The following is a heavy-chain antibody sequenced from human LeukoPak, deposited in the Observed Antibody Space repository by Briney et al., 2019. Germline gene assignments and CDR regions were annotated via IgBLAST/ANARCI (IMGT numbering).Heavy chain of an antibody. J-gene: IGHJ4*02. CDR2: ISFDGTTS. CDR3: ARTSGREKSFDF. V-gene: IGHV3-30-3*01. CDR1: GFIFGNYA. Sequence: GGFLRLSCAASGFIFGNYAIHWVRQAPGKGLEWVSLISFDGTTSFYADSVKGRFTVSRDNSNNTLHLHLSGLKTEDTAIYYCARTSGREKSFDFWGQGTLVTVSP. D-gene: IGHD1-26*01.